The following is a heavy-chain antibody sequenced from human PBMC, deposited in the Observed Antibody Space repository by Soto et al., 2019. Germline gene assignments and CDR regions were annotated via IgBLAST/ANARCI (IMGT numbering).Heavy chain of an antibody. V-gene: IGHV4-59*08. Sequence: PSEHLSLTCTVSGGSISSYYWSWIRQPPGKGLEWIGYIYYSGSTNYNPSLKSRVTISVDTSKNQFSLKLNSMTAADTAVYYCARHNYGSGSTYFDYWGQGTLVTVS. J-gene: IGHJ4*02. CDR1: GGSISSYY. CDR3: ARHNYGSGSTYFDY. D-gene: IGHD3-10*01. CDR2: IYYSGST.